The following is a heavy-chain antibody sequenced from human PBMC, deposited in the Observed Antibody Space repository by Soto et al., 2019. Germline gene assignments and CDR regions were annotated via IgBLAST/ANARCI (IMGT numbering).Heavy chain of an antibody. CDR2: ISGSGGST. CDR1: GFTFSSYA. Sequence: PGGSLRLSCAASGFTFSSYAMSWVRQAPGKGLEWVSAISGSGGSTYYADPVKGRFTISRDNSKNTLYLQMNSLRAEDTAVYYCAKAHGTYSSSLLFDYWGQGTLVTVSS. J-gene: IGHJ4*02. D-gene: IGHD6-13*01. CDR3: AKAHGTYSSSLLFDY. V-gene: IGHV3-23*01.